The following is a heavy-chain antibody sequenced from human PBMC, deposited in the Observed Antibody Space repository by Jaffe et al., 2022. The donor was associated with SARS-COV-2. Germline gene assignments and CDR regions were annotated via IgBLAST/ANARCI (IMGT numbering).Heavy chain of an antibody. CDR1: GFTFSSHV. CDR3: AKDHSGDMIFGVIVKGPGVDV. Sequence: DVHLLEAGGGLAQPGGSLRLSCAASGFTFSSHVMSWVRQAPGKGLEWVACISGDGETTYYAESVKGRFTISRDNSKNTLYLQMNSLRADDTATYFCAKDHSGDMIFGVIVKGPGVDVWGRGTTVAVSS. D-gene: IGHD3-3*01. CDR2: ISGDGETT. V-gene: IGHV3-23*01. J-gene: IGHJ6*02.